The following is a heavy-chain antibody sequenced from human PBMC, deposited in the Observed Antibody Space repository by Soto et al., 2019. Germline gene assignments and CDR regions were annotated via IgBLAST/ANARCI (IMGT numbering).Heavy chain of an antibody. Sequence: GGSLRLSCTASGFTFGDYAMSWFRQAPGKGLEWVGFIRSKAYGGTTEYAASVKGRFTISRDDSKSIAYLQMNSLKTEDTAVYYCTRFPQLCAVPGNAPSYYYGMDVWGQGTTVTVSS. V-gene: IGHV3-49*03. CDR2: IRSKAYGGTT. CDR3: TRFPQLCAVPGNAPSYYYGMDV. CDR1: GFTFGDYA. J-gene: IGHJ6*02. D-gene: IGHD6-19*01.